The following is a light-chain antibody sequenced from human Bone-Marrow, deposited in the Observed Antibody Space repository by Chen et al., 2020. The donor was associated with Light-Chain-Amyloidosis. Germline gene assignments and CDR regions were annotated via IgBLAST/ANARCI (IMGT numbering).Light chain of an antibody. Sequence: EVLMTLSPATLSASPRERATLSCRASQSVGLKLAWYQQKPGQAPRLLIFGISTRETGIPDRFSGSGSGTEFTLTITSLQSEDFAVYYCHQYNDWPLGGTFGQGTKVDIK. V-gene: IGKV3-15*01. CDR1: QSVGLK. J-gene: IGKJ1*01. CDR3: HQYNDWPLGGT. CDR2: GIS.